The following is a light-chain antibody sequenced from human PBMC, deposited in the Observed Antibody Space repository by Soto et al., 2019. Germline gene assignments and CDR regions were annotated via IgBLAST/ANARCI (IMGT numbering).Light chain of an antibody. J-gene: IGLJ1*01. CDR3: YSYASSSTYV. V-gene: IGLV2-23*02. Sequence: QSVLTQPASVSGSLGQSITISCTGTSSDVGTYNLVSWYQQLPDKAPKLIIHEVNKRPSGVSTRFSGSKSGNTASLTISGLQAEDDADYHCYSYASSSTYVFGTGTKLTVL. CDR2: EVN. CDR1: SSDVGTYNL.